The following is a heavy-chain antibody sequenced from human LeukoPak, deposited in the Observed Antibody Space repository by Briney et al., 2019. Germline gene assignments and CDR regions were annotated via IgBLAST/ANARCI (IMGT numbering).Heavy chain of an antibody. CDR3: ARRGRFLEWFDP. D-gene: IGHD3-3*01. CDR2: IYTSGST. CDR1: GGSISSYY. J-gene: IGHJ5*02. V-gene: IGHV4-4*09. Sequence: PSETLSLTCTVSGGSISSYYWSWIRQPPGKGLEWIGYIYTSGSTNYNPSLKSRVTISVDTSKNQFSLKLSSVTAADTAVYYCARRGRFLEWFDPWGQGTLVTVSS.